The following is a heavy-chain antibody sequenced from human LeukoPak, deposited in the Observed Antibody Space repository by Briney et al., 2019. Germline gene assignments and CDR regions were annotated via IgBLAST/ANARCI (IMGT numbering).Heavy chain of an antibody. CDR3: ARDSISGVTTFVY. CDR2: ISGSGGST. J-gene: IGHJ4*02. Sequence: GGSLRLSCAASGFTLSSYAMSWVRQAPGKGLEWVSAISGSGGSTYYADSVKGRFTISRDNSKNTLYLQMNSLRAEDTAVYYCARDSISGVTTFVYWGQGTLVTVSS. D-gene: IGHD4-17*01. CDR1: GFTLSSYA. V-gene: IGHV3-23*01.